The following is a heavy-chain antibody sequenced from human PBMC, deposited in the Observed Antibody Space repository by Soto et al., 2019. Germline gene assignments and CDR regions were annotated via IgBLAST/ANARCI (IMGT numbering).Heavy chain of an antibody. J-gene: IGHJ5*02. CDR1: GGSISNYY. Sequence: SETLSLTCTVSGGSISNYYWSWIRQPPGKGLEWIGYIYYSGSTNYNPSLKSRVTISVDTSKNQFSLKLSSVTAADTAVYYCARGPIDFWSGYYFRQDWFDPWGQGTLVTVSS. D-gene: IGHD3-3*01. CDR2: IYYSGST. V-gene: IGHV4-59*01. CDR3: ARGPIDFWSGYYFRQDWFDP.